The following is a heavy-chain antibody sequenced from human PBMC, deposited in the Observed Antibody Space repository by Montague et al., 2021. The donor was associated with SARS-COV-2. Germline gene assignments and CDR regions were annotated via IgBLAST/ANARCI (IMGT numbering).Heavy chain of an antibody. V-gene: IGHV4-61*02. D-gene: IGHD4-17*01. CDR1: DGSIRSGSYY. Sequence: SETLSLTCTVSDGSIRSGSYYWSWIRQPAGKGLEWIGRIYSSGSTXYNPSLKSRVTMSVDTSKNQFSLKVSSVTAADTAVYYCARDYGDYSYYYGLDVWGQGTTVTVSS. CDR3: ARDYGDYSYYYGLDV. CDR2: IYSSGST. J-gene: IGHJ6*02.